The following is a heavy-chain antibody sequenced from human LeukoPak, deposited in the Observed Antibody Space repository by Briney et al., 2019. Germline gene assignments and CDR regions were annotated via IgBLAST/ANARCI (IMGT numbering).Heavy chain of an antibody. CDR1: GFIFSNHA. V-gene: IGHV3-21*01. CDR2: ISSSSSYI. D-gene: IGHD6-13*01. Sequence: PGGSLRLSCAASGFIFSNHAMSWVRQAPGKGLEWVSSISSSSSYIYYADSVKGRFTISRDNAKNSLYLQMNSLRAEDTAVYYCARGEQQLVPYYYYGMDVWGQGTTVTVSS. J-gene: IGHJ6*02. CDR3: ARGEQQLVPYYYYGMDV.